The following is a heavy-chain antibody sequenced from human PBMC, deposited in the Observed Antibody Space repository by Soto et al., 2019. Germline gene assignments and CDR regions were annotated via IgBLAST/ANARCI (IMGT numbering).Heavy chain of an antibody. CDR1: GYTFTGYY. D-gene: IGHD3-3*01. CDR3: ARTPGSGYCYIDY. Sequence: ASVKVSCKASGYTFTGYYMHWVRQAPGQGLEWMGWINPNSGGTNYAQKFQGRVTMTRDTSISTAYMELSRLRSDDTAVYYCARTPGSGYCYIDYWGQGTLVTVSS. J-gene: IGHJ4*02. V-gene: IGHV1-2*02. CDR2: INPNSGGT.